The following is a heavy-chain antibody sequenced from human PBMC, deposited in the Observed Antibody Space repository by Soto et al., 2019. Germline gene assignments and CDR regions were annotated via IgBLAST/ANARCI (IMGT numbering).Heavy chain of an antibody. D-gene: IGHD4-4*01. CDR2: IYYSGST. J-gene: IGHJ5*02. Sequence: SETLSLTCTVSGGSISSGGYYWSWIRQHPGKGLEWIGYIYYSGSTYYNPSLKSRVTISVDTSKNQFSLKLSSVTAADTAVYYCAREDSNYWFDPWGQGTLVTVSS. V-gene: IGHV4-31*03. CDR1: GGSISSGGYY. CDR3: AREDSNYWFDP.